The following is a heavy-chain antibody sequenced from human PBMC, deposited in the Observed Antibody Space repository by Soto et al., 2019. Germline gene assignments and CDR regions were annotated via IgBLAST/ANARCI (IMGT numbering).Heavy chain of an antibody. V-gene: IGHV5-51*01. J-gene: IGHJ6*02. CDR2: IYPGDSDT. Sequence: GESLKISCKGSGYSFTSYWLGWVRQMPGKGLEWMGIIYPGDSDTRYSPSFQGQVTISADKSISTAYLQWSSLKASDTAMYYCARHVLAYGSTTSCLYYYGREVWGQETTVTASS. CDR1: GYSFTSYW. CDR3: ARHVLAYGSTTSCLYYYGREV. D-gene: IGHD2-2*01.